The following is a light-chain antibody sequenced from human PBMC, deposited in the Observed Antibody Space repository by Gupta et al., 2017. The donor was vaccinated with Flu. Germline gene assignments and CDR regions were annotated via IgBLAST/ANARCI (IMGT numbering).Light chain of an antibody. CDR1: SSDIGAGYD. CDR3: QSYDSSLRGSV. CDR2: GNN. Sequence: QSVLTQPPSVSGAPGQRLTIPCTGSSSDIGAGYDVHWYQQLPGRAPKLLIYGNNNRPSGVPDRFSGSKSGTSASLAITGLQAEDEADYYCQSYDSSLRGSVFGGGTKLTVL. V-gene: IGLV1-40*01. J-gene: IGLJ3*02.